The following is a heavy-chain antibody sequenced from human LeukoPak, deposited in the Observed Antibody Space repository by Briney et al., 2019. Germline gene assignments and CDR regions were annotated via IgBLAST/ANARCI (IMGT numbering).Heavy chain of an antibody. J-gene: IGHJ4*02. CDR1: GYKFTDDY. CDR2: INPDSGFT. CDR3: EPTAEAYTSWWKV. V-gene: IGHV1-2*02. Sequence: GASVKVSCKASGYKFTDDYMHWVRQAPGQGLEFMGWINPDSGFTNYAQKFKGRVTMTRDTSISTAYSEVRSLTSDDTAVYYCEPTAEAYTSWWKVWGQGTLVTVSS. D-gene: IGHD3-16*01.